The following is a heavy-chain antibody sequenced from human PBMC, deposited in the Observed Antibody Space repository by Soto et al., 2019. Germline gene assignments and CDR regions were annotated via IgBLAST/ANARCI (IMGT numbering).Heavy chain of an antibody. J-gene: IGHJ6*03. CDR3: ATNEQLYAANYYYYYMDV. CDR1: GYRFTSYW. Sequence: GKSHKISCKGSGYRFTSYWIGWVRQMPGKGLEWMGIIYPGDSDTRYSPSFQGQVTISADKSISTAYLQWSSLKASDTAMYYCATNEQLYAANYYYYYMDVWGKGTTVTVSS. V-gene: IGHV5-51*03. CDR2: IYPGDSDT. D-gene: IGHD6-6*01.